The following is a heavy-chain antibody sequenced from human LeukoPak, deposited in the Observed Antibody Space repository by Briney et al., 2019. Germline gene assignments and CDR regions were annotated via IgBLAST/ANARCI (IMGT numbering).Heavy chain of an antibody. D-gene: IGHD6-6*01. J-gene: IGHJ6*03. CDR1: GGSISSFY. V-gene: IGHV4-4*09. Sequence: SETLSLTCTVSGGSISSFYWSWIRQPPGKGLEWIGYIYTSGSTNYNPSLKSRVTISVDTSKNQFSLKLSSVTAADTAVYYCARSRSSYYYYYYMDVWGKGTTVTVSS. CDR3: ARSRSSYYYYYYMDV. CDR2: IYTSGST.